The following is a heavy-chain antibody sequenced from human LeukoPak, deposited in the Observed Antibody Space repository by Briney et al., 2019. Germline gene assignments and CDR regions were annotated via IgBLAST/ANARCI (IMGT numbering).Heavy chain of an antibody. CDR1: GYTFTTYG. CDR2: ISGYNGNT. D-gene: IGHD2-15*01. V-gene: IGHV1-18*01. Sequence: ASVKVSCKASGYTFTTYGISWVRQAPGQGLEWMGWISGYNGNTNYAQKLQGRVTMTTDTSTSTAYMELRSLRSDDTAVYYCARDYCSGGSCYPGLFDYWGQGTLVTVSS. J-gene: IGHJ4*02. CDR3: ARDYCSGGSCYPGLFDY.